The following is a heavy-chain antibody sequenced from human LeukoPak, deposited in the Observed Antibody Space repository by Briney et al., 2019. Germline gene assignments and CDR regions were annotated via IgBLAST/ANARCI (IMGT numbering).Heavy chain of an antibody. CDR3: ARDVPAYYYDSSGYTDAFDI. CDR1: GFTFSSYG. CDR2: IWYDGSNK. V-gene: IGHV3-33*01. Sequence: PEGSLRLSCAASGFTFSSYGMHWVRQAPGKGLEWVAVIWYDGSNKYYADSVKGRFTISRDNSKNTLYLRMNSLRAEDTAVYYCARDVPAYYYDSSGYTDAFDIWGQGTMVTVSS. J-gene: IGHJ3*02. D-gene: IGHD3-22*01.